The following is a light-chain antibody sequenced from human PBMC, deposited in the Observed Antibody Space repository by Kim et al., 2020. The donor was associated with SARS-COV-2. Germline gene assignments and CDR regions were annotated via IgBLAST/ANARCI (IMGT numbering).Light chain of an antibody. CDR2: AAD. CDR1: LSVNSN. J-gene: IGKJ4*01. V-gene: IGKV3-15*01. CDR3: QQYYKWPLT. Sequence: EIVMTQSPATLSVSPGERATLSCRASLSVNSNLAWYQHKPGQAPRLLMFAADKRATGVPVRFSGSGSGTEFTLTISSLQSEDFAVYFCQQYYKWPLTFGGGTKVDIK.